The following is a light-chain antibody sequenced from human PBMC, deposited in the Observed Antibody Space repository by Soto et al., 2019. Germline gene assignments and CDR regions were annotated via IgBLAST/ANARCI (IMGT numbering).Light chain of an antibody. J-gene: IGKJ5*01. CDR2: WAS. CDR3: QQYHSDPIT. CDR1: QSALSNSDNKNY. V-gene: IGKV4-1*01. Sequence: DIVMTQSPDSLAVSLCEMSTINCKSSQSALSNSDNKNYLAWFQQKPGQPPKLLFYWASTRESGVPDRFSGSGSATDFTLTISNLQAEDVAVYYCQQYHSDPITFGQGTRLEIK.